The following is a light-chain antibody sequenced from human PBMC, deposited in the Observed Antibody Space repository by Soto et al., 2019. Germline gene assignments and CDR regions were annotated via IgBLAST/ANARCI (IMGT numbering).Light chain of an antibody. CDR2: DTS. Sequence: EIVMTQSPGTLSVYPGERATLSCRASQSVSSNLAWYQQKPGQAPRLLLYDTSIRATGIPARFSGSGSGTDFTLTISSLEPEDYAVYYCQQRNSWPPTFTFGQGTRLEI. V-gene: IGKV3-11*01. CDR3: QQRNSWPPTFT. J-gene: IGKJ5*01. CDR1: QSVSSN.